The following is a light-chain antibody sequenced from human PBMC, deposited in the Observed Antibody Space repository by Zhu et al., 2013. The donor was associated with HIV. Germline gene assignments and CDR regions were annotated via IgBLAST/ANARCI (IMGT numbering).Light chain of an antibody. CDR2: KAS. Sequence: DIQMTQSPSTLSASVGDRVTITCRASQSISNWLAWYQQKPGKAPKALIYKASTLDSGVPSRFSGSGSGTEFTLTISSLQPDDFATYYCQQYHTYCSFGQGTKLEIK. CDR1: QSISNW. V-gene: IGKV1-5*03. J-gene: IGKJ2*04. CDR3: QQYHTYCS.